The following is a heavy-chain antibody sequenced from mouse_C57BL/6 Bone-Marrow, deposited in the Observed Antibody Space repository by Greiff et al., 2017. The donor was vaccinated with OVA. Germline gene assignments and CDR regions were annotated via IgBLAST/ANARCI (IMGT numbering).Heavy chain of an antibody. V-gene: IGHV1-81*01. CDR3: ASGRGIYYGSSYEGYAMDY. CDR2: IYPRSGNT. Sequence: VQLQQSGAELVRPGASVKLSCKASGYTFTSYGISWVKQRTGQGLEWIGEIYPRSGNTYYNEKFTGKATLTADKSSSTAYMELRSLTSEDSAVYVCASGRGIYYGSSYEGYAMDYWGQGTSVTVSS. CDR1: GYTFTSYG. D-gene: IGHD1-1*01. J-gene: IGHJ4*01.